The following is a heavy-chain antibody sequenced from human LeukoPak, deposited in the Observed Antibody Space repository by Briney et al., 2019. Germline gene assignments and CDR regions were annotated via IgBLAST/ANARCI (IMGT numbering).Heavy chain of an antibody. CDR1: GGSINGYF. CDR2: IYYSGST. Sequence: PSETLSLTCTVSGGSINGYFWSWIRQPPGKGLEWIGYIYYSGSTNYNPSLKSRVTISVDASKNQFSLKLSSVTAADTAVYYCARDRDYWGQGSLVTVTS. CDR3: ARDRDY. J-gene: IGHJ4*02. V-gene: IGHV4-59*01.